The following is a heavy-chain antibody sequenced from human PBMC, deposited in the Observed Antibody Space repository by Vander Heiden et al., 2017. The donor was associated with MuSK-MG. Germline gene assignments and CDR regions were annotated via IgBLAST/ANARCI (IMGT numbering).Heavy chain of an antibody. CDR1: GFTFSENW. V-gene: IGHV3-7*01. J-gene: IGHJ4*02. CDR3: ATNTGPAY. CDR2: IKGDGTQK. Sequence: EVQLVESGGGLVQPGGSLRLSCAVSGFTFSENWMTWVRQAPGKGLEWVANIKGDGTQKNYVDAVKGRFTISRDNAKKSLYLEMNSLRAEDTAAYYCATNTGPAYWGQGTLVIVSS. D-gene: IGHD5-18*01.